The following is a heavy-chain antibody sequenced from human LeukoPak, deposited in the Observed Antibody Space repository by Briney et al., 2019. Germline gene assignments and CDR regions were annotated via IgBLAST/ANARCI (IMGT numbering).Heavy chain of an antibody. V-gene: IGHV1-69*13. D-gene: IGHD2-2*01. CDR2: IIPIFGTA. CDR3: ATDTFDCSSTSCYSPPTC. Sequence: SVKVSCKASGGTFSSYAISWVRQAPGQGLEWMGVIIPIFGTANYAQKFQGRVTITADESTSTAYMELSSLRSEDTAVYYCATDTFDCSSTSCYSPPTCWGQGTLVTVSS. J-gene: IGHJ4*02. CDR1: GGTFSSYA.